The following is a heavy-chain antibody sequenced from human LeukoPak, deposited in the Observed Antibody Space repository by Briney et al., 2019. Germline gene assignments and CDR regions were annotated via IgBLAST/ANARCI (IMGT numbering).Heavy chain of an antibody. V-gene: IGHV4-34*01. CDR2: INHSGST. J-gene: IGHJ4*02. D-gene: IGHD6-13*01. Sequence: PSETLSLTCAVYGGSFSGYYWSWIRQPPGKGQEWIGEINHSGSTNYNPSLKSRVTISVDTSKNQFSLKLSSVTAADTAVYYCARRSAGTLVDYWGQGTLVTVSS. CDR1: GGSFSGYY. CDR3: ARRSAGTLVDY.